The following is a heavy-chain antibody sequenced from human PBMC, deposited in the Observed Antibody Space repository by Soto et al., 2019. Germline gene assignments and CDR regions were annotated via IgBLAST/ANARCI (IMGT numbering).Heavy chain of an antibody. J-gene: IGHJ4*02. D-gene: IGHD3-3*02. CDR1: GYTFTGYY. CDR3: ARVLAAARAIFGVVIRGEYYFDY. V-gene: IGHV1-2*02. CDR2: INPNSGGT. Sequence: ASVKVSCKASGYTFTGYYMHWVRQAPGQGLEWMGWINPNSGGTNYAQKFQGRVTMTRDTSISTAYMELSSLKSEDTAVYYCARVLAAARAIFGVVIRGEYYFDYWGQGTLVTVSS.